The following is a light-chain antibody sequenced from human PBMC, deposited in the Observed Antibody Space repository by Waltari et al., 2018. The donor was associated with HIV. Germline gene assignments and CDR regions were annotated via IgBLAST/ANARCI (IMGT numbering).Light chain of an antibody. Sequence: QSVLTQPPSVSAAPGQKVTISCSGSSSNIGNNFVSWFQQLPGTAPKLLIYEKTRRPSGIPDRFSGSKSGTSATLGITGLQSGDEADYYCGTWDSSLSAWVFGGGTKLTVL. CDR1: SSNIGNNF. J-gene: IGLJ2*01. V-gene: IGLV1-51*01. CDR3: GTWDSSLSAWV. CDR2: EKT.